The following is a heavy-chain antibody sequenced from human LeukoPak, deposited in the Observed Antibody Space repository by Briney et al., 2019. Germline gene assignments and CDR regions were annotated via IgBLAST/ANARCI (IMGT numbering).Heavy chain of an antibody. CDR2: IYYSGRT. CDR3: TRQEAATATSFYGMDV. D-gene: IGHD2-21*02. V-gene: IGHV4-39*01. Sequence: SETLSLTCSVSGVSISSGSYYWGWVRQPPGEGLEWIGNIYYSGRTYYNPSLKSRVTISADTSKNQLSLKLSSVTAADTAVYYCTRQEAATATSFYGMDVWGLGTTVTVSS. J-gene: IGHJ6*02. CDR1: GVSISSGSYY.